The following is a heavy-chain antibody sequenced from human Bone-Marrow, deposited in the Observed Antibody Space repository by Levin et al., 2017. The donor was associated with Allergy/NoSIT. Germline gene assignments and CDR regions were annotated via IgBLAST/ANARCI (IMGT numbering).Heavy chain of an antibody. CDR3: AKGHLWFWDPVY. V-gene: IGHV3-23*01. D-gene: IGHD3-10*01. Sequence: PGGSLRLSCAASGFTFSSYAMNWVRQAPGQGLEWVSAISDSGGSTYYADSMKGRFTVSRDNSENTLYLQMNSLRAEDTAVYYCAKGHLWFWDPVYWGQGSLVTVSS. CDR2: ISDSGGST. J-gene: IGHJ4*02. CDR1: GFTFSSYA.